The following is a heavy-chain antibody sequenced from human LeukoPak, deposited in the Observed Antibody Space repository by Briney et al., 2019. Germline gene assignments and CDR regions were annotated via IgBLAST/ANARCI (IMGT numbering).Heavy chain of an antibody. Sequence: ASVKVSCKASGYTFTGYYIHWVRQAPGQGLEWMGCINPNSGGTNYEQKFQGRVTMTRDTSISTAYMEVSRLRSDDTAVYYCASVYSRSWYGAFDIWGQGTMVTVS. J-gene: IGHJ3*02. D-gene: IGHD6-13*01. CDR2: INPNSGGT. CDR3: ASVYSRSWYGAFDI. CDR1: GYTFTGYY. V-gene: IGHV1-2*02.